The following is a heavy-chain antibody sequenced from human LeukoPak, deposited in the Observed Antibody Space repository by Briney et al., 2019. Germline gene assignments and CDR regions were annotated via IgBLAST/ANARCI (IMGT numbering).Heavy chain of an antibody. CDR1: GGSISDYH. V-gene: IGHV4-59*08. CDR3: ARKVRSSLYNWFDP. Sequence: SETLSLTCTVSGGSISDYHWNWIRQPPGKTLEWIGSTYYSGSTSYNPSLKSRVTISVDTSKNQFSLNLNSVTAADTAVYYCARKVRSSLYNWFDPWGQGTLVTVSS. D-gene: IGHD6-6*01. J-gene: IGHJ5*02. CDR2: TYYSGST.